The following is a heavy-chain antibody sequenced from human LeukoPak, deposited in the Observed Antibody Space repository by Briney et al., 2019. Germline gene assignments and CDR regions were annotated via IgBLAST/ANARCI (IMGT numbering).Heavy chain of an antibody. Sequence: GGSLRLSCAASGFTFSNYWMHWVRQDPGKGLVWVSFINPDGSTTNYADSVKGRFTISRDNSKNTLYLQMNSLRAEDTAVYYCARDRSAAGINWFDPWGQGTLVTVSS. CDR1: GFTFSNYW. V-gene: IGHV3-74*01. J-gene: IGHJ5*02. CDR3: ARDRSAAGINWFDP. D-gene: IGHD6-13*01. CDR2: INPDGSTT.